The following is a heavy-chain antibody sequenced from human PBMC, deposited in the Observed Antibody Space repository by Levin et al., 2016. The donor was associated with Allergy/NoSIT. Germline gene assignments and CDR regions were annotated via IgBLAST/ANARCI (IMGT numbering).Heavy chain of an antibody. D-gene: IGHD4-11*01. V-gene: IGHV4-31*03. CDR1: GVSMDSGGYY. CDR2: IYNTGSA. J-gene: IGHJ6*02. CDR3: ARWEYDYGNYRTMDV. Sequence: LRLSCTVSGVSMDSGGYYWSWIRQYPGKGLEWIGYIYNTGSAHYNPSLKSRVTISIDPITDPSKSQFSLKLTSVTAADTAVYYCARWEYDYGNYRTMDVWGQGTTVTVSS.